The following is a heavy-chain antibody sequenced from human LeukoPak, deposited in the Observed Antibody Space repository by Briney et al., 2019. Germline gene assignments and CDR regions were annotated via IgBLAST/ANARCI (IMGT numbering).Heavy chain of an antibody. J-gene: IGHJ6*03. CDR2: ISSSSTTI. CDR3: ARDPYSGNYGNYYYYYMDV. V-gene: IGHV3-48*03. CDR1: GFTFSSYE. Sequence: GGSLRLPCAASGFTFSSYEMNWVRQAPGQGLEWVSYISSSSTTIYYADSVKGRFTISRDNAKNSLYLQMNSLRAEDTALYFCARDPYSGNYGNYYYYYMDVWGKGTTVTISS. D-gene: IGHD1-26*01.